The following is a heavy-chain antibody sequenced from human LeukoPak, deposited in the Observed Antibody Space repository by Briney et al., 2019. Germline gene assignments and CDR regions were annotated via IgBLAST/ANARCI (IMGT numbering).Heavy chain of an antibody. CDR1: GCTVSSNY. V-gene: IGHV3-53*01. J-gene: IGHJ4*02. CDR2: IYRGGST. Sequence: GGSLRLFCVASGCTVSSNYMSWARQALGKGLELASVIYRGGSTYYADSVKGRFTISRDNSKNTLYLQMNSLRAEDTAVYYCERVRGRQFDYWGQGTLVTVSS. CDR3: ERVRGRQFDY. D-gene: IGHD3-10*01.